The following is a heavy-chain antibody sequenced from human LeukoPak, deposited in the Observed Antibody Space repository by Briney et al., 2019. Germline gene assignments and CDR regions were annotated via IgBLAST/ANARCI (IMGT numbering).Heavy chain of an antibody. CDR1: GDSISSHY. V-gene: IGHV4-59*11. CDR3: ARASYSGSYLRPFDY. Sequence: SETLSLTCTVSGDSISSHYWSWIRQPPGKGLEWIGYIYYSGSPNYTPSLKSRVTISLDTSKNQFSLKLSSVTAADTAVYYCARASYSGSYLRPFDYWGQGTLVTVSS. J-gene: IGHJ4*02. D-gene: IGHD1-26*01. CDR2: IYYSGSP.